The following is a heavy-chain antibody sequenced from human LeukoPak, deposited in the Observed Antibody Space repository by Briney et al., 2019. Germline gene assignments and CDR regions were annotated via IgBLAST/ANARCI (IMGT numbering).Heavy chain of an antibody. D-gene: IGHD3-3*01. CDR3: ARVRHDPLEYGYYMDV. CDR2: IYQSEYT. J-gene: IGHJ6*03. Sequence: SETLSLTCAVGVGSLRVFDGCWIRQTAGESRECIGEIYQSEYTNYHPTHTDYNPYLKRGVSISVDTSKKKLPLKLNSATAADTGVYYCARVRHDPLEYGYYMDVWGKGTTVTVSS. V-gene: IGHV4-34*01. CDR1: VGSLRVFD.